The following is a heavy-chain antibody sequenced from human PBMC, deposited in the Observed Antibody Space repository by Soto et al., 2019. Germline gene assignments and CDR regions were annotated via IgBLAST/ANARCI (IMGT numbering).Heavy chain of an antibody. CDR2: IDPNDSET. V-gene: IGHV5-10-1*01. CDR3: ASRNCGGDCYYHFDS. CDR1: GYSFTSYW. Sequence: GESLKISCKGSGYSFTSYWIGWVRQMPGKGLEWMGRIDPNDSETKYSPSFEGQVTISADRSINTAYLEWSSLKAADTAMYYCASRNCGGDCYYHFDSWGQGALVTVSS. J-gene: IGHJ4*02. D-gene: IGHD2-21*02.